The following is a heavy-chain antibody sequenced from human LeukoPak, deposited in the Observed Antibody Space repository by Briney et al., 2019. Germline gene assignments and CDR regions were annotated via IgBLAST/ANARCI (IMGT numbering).Heavy chain of an antibody. D-gene: IGHD3-3*01. CDR3: ARQPGLRFLEANFDY. CDR1: GGSINTYY. J-gene: IGHJ4*02. CDR2: IYTSET. V-gene: IGHV4-4*09. Sequence: SETLSLTCTVSGGSINTYYWTWIRQPPGKGLEWIGYIYTSETTYNPSLKSRVSISVDTSKSQFSLKLSSVTAADTAVYYCARQPGLRFLEANFDYWGQGTLVTVSS.